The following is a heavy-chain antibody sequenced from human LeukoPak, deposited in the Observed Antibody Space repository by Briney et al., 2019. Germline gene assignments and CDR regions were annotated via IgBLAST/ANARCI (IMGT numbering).Heavy chain of an antibody. CDR1: GYTFTSYG. V-gene: IGHV1-18*01. Sequence: ASVKVSCKASGYTFTSYGISWVRQAPGQGLEWMGWISAYNGNTNYAQKPQGRVTMTTDTSTSTAYMELRSLRSDDTAVYYCARFGLGKHIEVAGIPFDIWGQGTMVTVSS. CDR2: ISAYNGNT. D-gene: IGHD6-19*01. CDR3: ARFGLGKHIEVAGIPFDI. J-gene: IGHJ3*02.